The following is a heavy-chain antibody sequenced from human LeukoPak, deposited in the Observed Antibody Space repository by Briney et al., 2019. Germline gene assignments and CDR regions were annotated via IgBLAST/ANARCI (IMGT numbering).Heavy chain of an antibody. J-gene: IGHJ4*02. Sequence: GGSLRLSCAASGFTFSNYGMNWVRQAPGKGLEWVALIWSDGSNKFYADSVKGRFTISRDNSKNTLYLQMNSLRAEDTAVYYCAKDDSYGRSDYWGQGTLVTVSS. D-gene: IGHD5-18*01. V-gene: IGHV3-30*02. CDR2: IWSDGSNK. CDR1: GFTFSNYG. CDR3: AKDDSYGRSDY.